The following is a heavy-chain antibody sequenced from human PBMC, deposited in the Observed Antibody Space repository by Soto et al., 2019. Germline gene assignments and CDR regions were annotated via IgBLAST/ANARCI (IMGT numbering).Heavy chain of an antibody. CDR1: GFTFSSYA. CDR2: ISGRGGST. CDR3: AKREGVVVVAATQVY. V-gene: IGHV3-23*01. Sequence: GGSLRLSCAASGFTFSSYAMSWVRQAPGKGLEWVSAISGRGGSTYYADSVKGRFTISRDNSKNTLYLQMNSLRAEDSAVYYCAKREGVVVVAATQVYWGQGTLVTVSS. J-gene: IGHJ4*02. D-gene: IGHD2-15*01.